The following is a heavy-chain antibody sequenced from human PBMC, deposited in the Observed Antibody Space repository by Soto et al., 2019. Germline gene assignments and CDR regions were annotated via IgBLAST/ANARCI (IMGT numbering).Heavy chain of an antibody. CDR1: GGSISSYY. CDR3: ASSYYDILTGYYPFDP. Sequence: PSETLSLTCTVSGGSISSYYWSWIRQPPGKGLEWIGYIYYSGSTNYNPSLKSRVTISVDTSKNQFSLKLSSVTAADTAVYYCASSYYDILTGYYPFDPWGQGTLVTVSS. D-gene: IGHD3-9*01. CDR2: IYYSGST. V-gene: IGHV4-59*08. J-gene: IGHJ5*02.